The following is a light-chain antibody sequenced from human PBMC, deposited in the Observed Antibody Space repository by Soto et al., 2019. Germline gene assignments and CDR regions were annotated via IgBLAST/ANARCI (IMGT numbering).Light chain of an antibody. CDR1: QSISRY. V-gene: IGKV1-39*01. J-gene: IGKJ1*01. CDR2: LAS. CDR3: QHYNSYSEA. Sequence: DIQMTQSPSSLSASVGERVTITCRASQSISRYLNWYQQKPGKAPNLLIYLASNLQSGVPSRFAGSGSGTDFTLTISSLQPDDFATYYCQHYNSYSEAFGQGTKVDIK.